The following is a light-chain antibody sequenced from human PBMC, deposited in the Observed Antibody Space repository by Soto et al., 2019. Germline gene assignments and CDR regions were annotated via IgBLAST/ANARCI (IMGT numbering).Light chain of an antibody. CDR2: AAS. CDR1: QYISSC. CDR3: LQSNSFPHT. Sequence: DIQMTQSPSSVSASVGDRVTITCRASQYISSCLAWYQQKPGKAPLLLIYAASSLQSGVPSRFSGRGSGTDFTLTISSLQPEDFATYYCLQSNSFPHTFGQGTKLEIK. V-gene: IGKV1-12*01. J-gene: IGKJ2*01.